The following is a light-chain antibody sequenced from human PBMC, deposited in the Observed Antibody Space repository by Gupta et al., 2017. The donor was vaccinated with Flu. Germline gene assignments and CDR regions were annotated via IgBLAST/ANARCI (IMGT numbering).Light chain of an antibody. Sequence: ATLSVSPGERATLSCRASQSVSSNLAWYQQKPGQAPRLLIYGASTRATGIPARFSGSGSGTEFTLTISSLQSKDFAVYYCQQYYNWPPWTFGQGTKVEIK. CDR1: QSVSSN. J-gene: IGKJ1*01. V-gene: IGKV3-15*01. CDR3: QQYYNWPPWT. CDR2: GAS.